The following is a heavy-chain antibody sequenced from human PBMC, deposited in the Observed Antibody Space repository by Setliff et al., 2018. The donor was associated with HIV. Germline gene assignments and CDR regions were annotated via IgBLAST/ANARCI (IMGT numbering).Heavy chain of an antibody. CDR3: ARVNSDAFDV. J-gene: IGHJ3*01. CDR1: GYTFTSYD. Sequence: ASVKVSCKASGYTFTSYDINWVRQATGQVLEWMGWMNPNSGTTSHAQKFQGRVTITRNTSISTAYMELSSLRSEDTAVYYCARVNSDAFDVWGQGTKVTVSS. V-gene: IGHV1-8*03. CDR2: MNPNSGTT.